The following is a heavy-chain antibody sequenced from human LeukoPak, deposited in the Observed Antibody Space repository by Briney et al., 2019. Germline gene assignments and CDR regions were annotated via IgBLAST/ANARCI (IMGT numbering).Heavy chain of an antibody. CDR1: VYTLTELS. D-gene: IGHD3-22*01. CDR3: ATAGYYDSSGYYMDG. V-gene: IGHV1-24*01. J-gene: IGHJ6*03. Sequence: ASVKVSCKVSVYTLTELSMHWVRQAPGKGLEWRGGFDPEDGETIYAQKFQGRVTMTEDTSTDTPYMELSSLRSEDTAVYYCATAGYYDSSGYYMDGWGKGTTVTVSS. CDR2: FDPEDGET.